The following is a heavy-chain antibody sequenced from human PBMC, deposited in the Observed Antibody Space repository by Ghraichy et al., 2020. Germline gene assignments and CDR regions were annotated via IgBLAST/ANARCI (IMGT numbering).Heavy chain of an antibody. CDR1: GFTFSSYW. D-gene: IGHD4/OR15-4a*01. V-gene: IGHV3-74*01. CDR3: ARQSPGATPFDY. Sequence: LSLTCAASGFTFSSYWMHWVRQAPGKGLVWVSRINSDGSSTSYADSVKGRFTISRDNAKNTLYLQMNSLRAEDTAVYYCARQSPGATPFDYWGQGTLVTVSS. J-gene: IGHJ4*02. CDR2: INSDGSST.